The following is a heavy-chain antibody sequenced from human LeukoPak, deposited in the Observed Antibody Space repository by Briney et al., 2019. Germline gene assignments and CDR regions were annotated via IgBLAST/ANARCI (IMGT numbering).Heavy chain of an antibody. J-gene: IGHJ4*02. CDR2: IWYDGSNK. CDR1: GFIFSGYT. CDR3: AREVDSSFDY. Sequence: GGSLRLSCAASGFIFSGYTMNWVRQAPGKGLEWVAVIWYDGSNKYYADSVKGRFTISRDNSKNTLYLQMNSLRAEDTAVYYCAREVDSSFDYWGQGTLVTVSS. D-gene: IGHD6-13*01. V-gene: IGHV3-33*08.